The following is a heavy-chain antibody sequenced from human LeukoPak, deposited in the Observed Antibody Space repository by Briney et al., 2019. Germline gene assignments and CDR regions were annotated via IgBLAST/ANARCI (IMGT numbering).Heavy chain of an antibody. D-gene: IGHD6-19*01. CDR3: AREVAVPGVNAFDI. Sequence: GASVKVSCKASGYTFTGYYMHWVRQAPGQGLEWMGWINPNSGGTNYAQKFQGRVTMTRDTSISTAYMELSWLRSDDPAVYYCAREVAVPGVNAFDIWGQGTRVTVSS. V-gene: IGHV1-2*02. CDR1: GYTFTGYY. CDR2: INPNSGGT. J-gene: IGHJ3*02.